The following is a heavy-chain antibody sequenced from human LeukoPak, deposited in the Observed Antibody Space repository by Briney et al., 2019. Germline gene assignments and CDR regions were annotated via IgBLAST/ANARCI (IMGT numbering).Heavy chain of an antibody. D-gene: IGHD5-12*01. V-gene: IGHV3-64*01. Sequence: GGSLRLSCVASGFPLSSYAMQWVRQTPTKGLEYVCAVSSDGGSTFCANSMKGRFAISRDNSKNMLYLQMGGLVHEDTGVYYCARDGLARNDYWGQGTLVTVSS. J-gene: IGHJ4*02. CDR1: GFPLSSYA. CDR2: VSSDGGST. CDR3: ARDGLARNDY.